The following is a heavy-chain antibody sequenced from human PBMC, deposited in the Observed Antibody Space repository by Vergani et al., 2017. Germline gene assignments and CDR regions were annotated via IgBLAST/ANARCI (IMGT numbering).Heavy chain of an antibody. J-gene: IGHJ6*02. Sequence: QVQLQESGPGLVKPSETLSLTCTVSGGSISSYYWSWIRQPPGKGLEWIGYIYYSGSTTYNPSLKSRVTISVDTSKNHFSLKLSSVTAADTAVYYCARNMVRGVRYYGMDVWGQGTTVTVSS. CDR3: ARNMVRGVRYYGMDV. CDR1: GGSISSYY. CDR2: IYYSGST. D-gene: IGHD3-10*01. V-gene: IGHV4-59*01.